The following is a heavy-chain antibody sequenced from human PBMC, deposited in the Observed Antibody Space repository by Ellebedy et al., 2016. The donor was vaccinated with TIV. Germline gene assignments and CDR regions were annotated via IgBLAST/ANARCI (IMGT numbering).Heavy chain of an antibody. D-gene: IGHD5-18*01. V-gene: IGHV4-39*01. Sequence: MPSETLSLTCTVSGGSISSDNYYWGWIRQPPGKGLEWIGSVYFSGTTYYNPSFKSRVTTSVDTSKNQFSLKLYSVTAADTAVYYCASPTRGYTHGFDYWGQGILVTVSS. CDR3: ASPTRGYTHGFDY. J-gene: IGHJ4*02. CDR1: GGSISSDNYY. CDR2: VYFSGTT.